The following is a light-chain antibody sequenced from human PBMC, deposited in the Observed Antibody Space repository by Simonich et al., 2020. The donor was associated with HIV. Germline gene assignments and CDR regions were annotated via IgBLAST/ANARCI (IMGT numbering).Light chain of an antibody. CDR3: QQYNNRPLT. Sequence: IVMTQSPATLSVSPGGRATLSCRASQSVSSNLAWYQQKPGQAPRLLIFDASTRATGVPAKFSGSGSGTEFTLTISSIQSEDFAVYYWQQYNNRPLTFGGGTKVEIK. V-gene: IGKV3-15*01. CDR2: DAS. J-gene: IGKJ4*01. CDR1: QSVSSN.